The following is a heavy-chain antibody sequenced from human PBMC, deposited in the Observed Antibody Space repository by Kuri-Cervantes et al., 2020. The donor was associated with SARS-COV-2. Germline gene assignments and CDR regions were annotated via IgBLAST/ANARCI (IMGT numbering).Heavy chain of an antibody. CDR3: ARGKTMVRGENYYYMDV. D-gene: IGHD3-10*01. Sequence: LSCAISGDSVSSNSAAWNWIRQSPSRGLEWLGRTYFRSKWYNDYAVSVRSRITINPDTSKKQFSLQLNSVTPEDTAVYYCARGKTMVRGENYYYMDVWGKGTTDTVSS. CDR1: GDSVSSNSAA. V-gene: IGHV6-1*01. J-gene: IGHJ6*03. CDR2: TYFRSKWYN.